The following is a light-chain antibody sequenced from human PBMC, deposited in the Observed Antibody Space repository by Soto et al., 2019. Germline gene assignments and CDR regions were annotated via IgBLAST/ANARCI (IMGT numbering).Light chain of an antibody. V-gene: IGKV1-39*01. CDR2: AAS. Sequence: DIQLTQSPSSLSASEGDRVTIACRASQGIGSSLNWYQQTPGKAPKLLINAASSLQRGVPSRFSGGGSGTDFTLTISSLQPEDFATYYCQQSYSTPYTFGQGTKLEIK. J-gene: IGKJ2*01. CDR3: QQSYSTPYT. CDR1: QGIGSS.